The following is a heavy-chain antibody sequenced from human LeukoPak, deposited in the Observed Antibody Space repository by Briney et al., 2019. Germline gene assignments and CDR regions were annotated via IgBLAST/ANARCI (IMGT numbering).Heavy chain of an antibody. J-gene: IGHJ3*02. CDR1: GYTFTGYY. V-gene: IGHV1-2*02. Sequence: ASVKVSCKASGYTFTGYYMHWVRQAPGQGLEWMGLINPNSGGTNYAQKFQGRVTMTRDTSIRTAYMELSRLRSDDTAVYYCARVDRGDQTTVTPYDAFDIWGQGTMVTVSS. CDR2: INPNSGGT. CDR3: ARVDRGDQTTVTPYDAFDI. D-gene: IGHD4-17*01.